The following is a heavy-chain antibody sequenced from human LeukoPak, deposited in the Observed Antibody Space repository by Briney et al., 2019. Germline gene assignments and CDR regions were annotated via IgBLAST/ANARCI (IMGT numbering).Heavy chain of an antibody. CDR1: GGTFSSYA. CDR3: AFAWNNGDGWFDP. Sequence: SVKVSCKASGGTFSSYAISWVRQAPGQGLEWMGGIIPIFGTANYAQKFQGRVTITTDESTSTAYMELSSLRCEDTAVYYCAFAWNNGDGWFDPWGQGTLVTVSS. J-gene: IGHJ5*02. CDR2: IIPIFGTA. V-gene: IGHV1-69*05. D-gene: IGHD1/OR15-1a*01.